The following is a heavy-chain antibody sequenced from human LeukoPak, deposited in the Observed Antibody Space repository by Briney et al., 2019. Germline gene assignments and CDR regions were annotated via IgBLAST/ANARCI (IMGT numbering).Heavy chain of an antibody. CDR3: AKRGVVIRVFLVGFHKEAYYFDS. CDR2: LSGSGGGT. CDR1: GITLSNYG. J-gene: IGHJ4*02. D-gene: IGHD3-10*01. Sequence: PGGSLRLSCAVSGITLSNYGMSWVRQAPGKGLEWVAGLSGSGGGTNYADSVQGRFTISRDKPKNTLYLQMNSLRAEDTAVYFCAKRGVVIRVFLVGFHKEAYYFDSWGQGALVTVSS. V-gene: IGHV3-23*01.